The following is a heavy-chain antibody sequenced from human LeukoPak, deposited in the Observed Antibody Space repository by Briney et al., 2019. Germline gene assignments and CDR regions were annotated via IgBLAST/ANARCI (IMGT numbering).Heavy chain of an antibody. Sequence: ASVKVSCKASGGTFSSYAISWVRQAPGQGLEWMGGIIPIFGTANYAQKFQGRVTITADESTSTAYMELSSLRSEDTAVYYCARAAYCGGDCYAPYDYWGQGTLVTVPS. CDR3: ARAAYCGGDCYAPYDY. D-gene: IGHD2-21*02. CDR2: IIPIFGTA. V-gene: IGHV1-69*01. CDR1: GGTFSSYA. J-gene: IGHJ4*02.